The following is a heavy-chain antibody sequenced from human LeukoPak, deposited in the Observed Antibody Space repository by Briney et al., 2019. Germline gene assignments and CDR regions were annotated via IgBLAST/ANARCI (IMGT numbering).Heavy chain of an antibody. CDR1: GGSIRPHY. V-gene: IGHV4-59*08. CDR2: IYYSGST. CDR3: ARHKGPRYYYYGMDV. Sequence: SETLSLTCAVSGGSIRPHYWSWIRQAPGKGLEWIGYIYYSGSTNYNPSLKSRVTISVDTSKNQFSLKLSSVTAADTAVYYCARHKGPRYYYYGMDVWGQGTTVTVS. J-gene: IGHJ6*02.